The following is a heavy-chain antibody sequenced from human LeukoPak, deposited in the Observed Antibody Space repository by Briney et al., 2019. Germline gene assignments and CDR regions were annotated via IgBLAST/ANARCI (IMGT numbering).Heavy chain of an antibody. D-gene: IGHD2-15*01. V-gene: IGHV5-51*01. J-gene: IGHJ4*02. CDR2: IYPGDSDT. Sequence: GESLKISCKGSGYSFTSYWIGWVRQMPGKGLEWMGIIYPGDSDTRYSPSFQGQVTISADKSISTAYLQWSSLKASDTAMYYCARHETRWVAGTTVVHHFDYWGQGTLVTVSS. CDR1: GYSFTSYW. CDR3: ARHETRWVAGTTVVHHFDY.